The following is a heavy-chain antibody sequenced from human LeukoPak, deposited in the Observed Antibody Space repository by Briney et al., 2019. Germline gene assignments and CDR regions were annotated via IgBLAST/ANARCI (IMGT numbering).Heavy chain of an antibody. CDR2: IYHSGST. Sequence: SETLSLTCAVSGYSISSGYYWGWIRQPPGKGLEWIGSIYHSGSTYYNPSLKSRVTISVDTSNNQFSLKLSSVAAADTAVYYCARQEIAAAGTYFHHWGQGTLVTVSS. V-gene: IGHV4-38-2*01. CDR1: GYSISSGYY. J-gene: IGHJ1*01. D-gene: IGHD6-13*01. CDR3: ARQEIAAAGTYFHH.